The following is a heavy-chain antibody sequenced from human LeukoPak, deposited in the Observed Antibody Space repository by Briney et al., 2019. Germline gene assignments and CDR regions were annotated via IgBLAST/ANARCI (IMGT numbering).Heavy chain of an antibody. CDR3: ARDFVGADY. V-gene: IGHV3-33*01. Sequence: GRSLRLSCAASGFTFNSYGMHWVRQAPGKGLEWVAVIWYDGSNKYYADSVKGRFTISRDNSKNTLYLQMNSLRAEDTAVYYCARDFVGADYWGQGTLVTVSS. J-gene: IGHJ4*02. D-gene: IGHD2-15*01. CDR2: IWYDGSNK. CDR1: GFTFNSYG.